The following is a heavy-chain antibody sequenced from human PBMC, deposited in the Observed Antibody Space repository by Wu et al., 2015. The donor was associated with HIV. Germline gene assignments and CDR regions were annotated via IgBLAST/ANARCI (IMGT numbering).Heavy chain of an antibody. CDR2: IIPIFGTA. CDR1: GGTFSSSA. D-gene: IGHD3-16*01. Sequence: QIQLVQSGAEVKKPGSSVKLSCKASGGTFSSSAISWVRQAPGQGLEWMGGIIPIFGTANYAQKFQGRVTITADESTSTAYMELSRLRSDDTAVYYCARVMGDPIGGYYYYMDVWGKGTTVTVSS. J-gene: IGHJ6*03. V-gene: IGHV1-69*01. CDR3: ARVMGDPIGGYYYYMDV.